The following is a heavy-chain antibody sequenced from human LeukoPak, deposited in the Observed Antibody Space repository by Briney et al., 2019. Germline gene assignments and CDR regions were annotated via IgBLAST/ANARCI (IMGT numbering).Heavy chain of an antibody. J-gene: IGHJ3*02. V-gene: IGHV3-30*18. CDR1: GFTFDDYA. CDR2: ISYDGSNK. Sequence: GGSPRLSCAASGFTFDDYAMHWVRQAPGKGLEWVAVISYDGSNKYYADSVKGRFTISRDNSKNTLYLQMNSLRAEDTAVYYCANLGDGAFDIWGQGTMVTVSS. CDR3: ANLGDGAFDI. D-gene: IGHD3-10*01.